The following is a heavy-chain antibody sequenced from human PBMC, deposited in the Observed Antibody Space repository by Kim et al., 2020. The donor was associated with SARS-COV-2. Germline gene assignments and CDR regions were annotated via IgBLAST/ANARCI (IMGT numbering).Heavy chain of an antibody. Sequence: DAGKGRFSISRDNPRKTVYLEMNSLRAEDTAVYYCVRGGYCTSTSCYYFESWGQGTLVTVSS. J-gene: IGHJ4*02. D-gene: IGHD2-2*01. CDR3: VRGGYCTSTSCYYFES. V-gene: IGHV3-30*07.